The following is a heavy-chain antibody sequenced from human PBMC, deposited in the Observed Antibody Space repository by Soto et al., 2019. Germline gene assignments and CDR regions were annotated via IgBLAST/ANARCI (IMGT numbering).Heavy chain of an antibody. CDR2: FYYSGST. CDR3: ARLRVELLTLPWKYYFDY. CDR1: GGSFSSSTYY. V-gene: IGHV4-39*01. Sequence: SETLSLTCTVSGGSFSSSTYYWGWILQPPGKGLEWIGSFYYSGSTYYNPSLKSRVTISVDTSKNQFSLKLSSVTAADTAVYYCARLRVELLTLPWKYYFDYWGQGTLVTVSS. J-gene: IGHJ4*02. D-gene: IGHD1-7*01.